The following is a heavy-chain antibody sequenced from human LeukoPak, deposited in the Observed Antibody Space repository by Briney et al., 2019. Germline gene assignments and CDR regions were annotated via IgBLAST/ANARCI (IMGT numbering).Heavy chain of an antibody. D-gene: IGHD4/OR15-4a*01. CDR2: IHYSGTT. V-gene: IGHV4-59*01. CDR1: GGSISGFH. Sequence: SETLSLTCTVSGGSISGFHWSWIRQPPGKGLDWIGYIHYSGTTNYNPSLKSRVTMSVDTSKSQFSLKLSSVTAADTAVYYCARDSGRLLTYYYYLDVWGKGTTVTVSS. CDR3: ARDSGRLLTYYYYLDV. J-gene: IGHJ6*03.